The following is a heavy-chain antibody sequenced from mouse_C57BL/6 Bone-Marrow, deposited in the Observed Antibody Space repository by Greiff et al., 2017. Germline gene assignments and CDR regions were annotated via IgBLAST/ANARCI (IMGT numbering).Heavy chain of an antibody. Sequence: VQRVESGPGLVQPSQSLSITCTVSGFSLTSYGVHWVRQSPGKGLEWLGVIWRGGSTDYNAAFMSRLSITKDNSKSQVFFKMNSLQADDTAIYYCAKGSRSSYRFAYWGQGTLVTVSA. CDR2: IWRGGST. CDR3: AKGSRSSYRFAY. V-gene: IGHV2-5*01. J-gene: IGHJ3*01. CDR1: GFSLTSYG. D-gene: IGHD1-1*01.